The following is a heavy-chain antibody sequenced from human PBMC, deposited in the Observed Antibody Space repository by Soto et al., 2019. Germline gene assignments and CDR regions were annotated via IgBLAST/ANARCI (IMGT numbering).Heavy chain of an antibody. Sequence: KTSETLSLTCAVSGGSISNSKCWSWVRQPPGKGLEWIGEICHSGITNYNPSLNSRVIISVDKSRNNFSLKMTSVAAADTAVYHCASLGSYGSRWYFDYWGQGILVTVSS. J-gene: IGHJ4*02. V-gene: IGHV4-4*02. CDR1: GGSISNSKC. CDR2: ICHSGIT. CDR3: ASLGSYGSRWYFDY. D-gene: IGHD3-10*01.